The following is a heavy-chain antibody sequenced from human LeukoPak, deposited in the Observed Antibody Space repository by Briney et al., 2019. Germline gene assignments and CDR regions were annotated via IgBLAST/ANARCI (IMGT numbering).Heavy chain of an antibody. D-gene: IGHD6-13*01. CDR2: INHSGST. CDR1: GGSFSGYY. V-gene: IGHV4-34*01. Sequence: SETLSLTCAVYGGSFSGYYWTWIRQPPGKGLEWIGEINHSGSTNYNPSLKSRVTISVDTSKNQFSLKLSSVTAADTAVYYCARQQERAAAGIGYWGQGTLVTVSS. CDR3: ARQQERAAAGIGY. J-gene: IGHJ4*02.